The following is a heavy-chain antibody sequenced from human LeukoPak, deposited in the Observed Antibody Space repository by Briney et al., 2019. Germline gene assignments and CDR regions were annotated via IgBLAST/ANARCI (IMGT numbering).Heavy chain of an antibody. J-gene: IGHJ6*02. CDR2: ISYDGSNK. V-gene: IGHV3-30*04. D-gene: IGHD6-19*01. Sequence: PGRSLRLSCAASGFTFSTYAMHWVRQAPGKGLEWVAVISYDGSNKYYADSVKGRFTISRDNSKNTLSLQMNSLRAEDTAVYYCARDRKYSSGWYGAYYGMDVWGQGTTVTVSS. CDR3: ARDRKYSSGWYGAYYGMDV. CDR1: GFTFSTYA.